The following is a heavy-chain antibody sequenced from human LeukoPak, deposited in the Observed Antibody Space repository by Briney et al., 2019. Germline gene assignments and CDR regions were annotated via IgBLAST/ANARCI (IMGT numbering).Heavy chain of an antibody. CDR3: ARETAVAIDY. J-gene: IGHJ4*02. Sequence: GGSLRLSCAASGFTFSSYDMTWVRQAPGKGLEWVSSISRSRGHTYYADSVKGRFTISRDNAENSLYLQMNSLRAEDTAVYFCARETAVAIDYWGQGSLVTVSS. D-gene: IGHD5-12*01. CDR1: GFTFSSYD. CDR2: ISRSRGHT. V-gene: IGHV3-21*01.